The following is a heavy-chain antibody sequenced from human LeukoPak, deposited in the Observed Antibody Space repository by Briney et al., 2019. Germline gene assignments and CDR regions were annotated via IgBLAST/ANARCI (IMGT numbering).Heavy chain of an antibody. CDR3: ASQTWIRDY. J-gene: IGHJ4*02. Sequence: PSETLSLTCTVSGGSISSSSYYWGWIRQPPGKGLEWIGSIYYSGSTYYNPSLKSRVTISVDTSKNQFSLKLSSVTAADTAVYYCASQTWIRDYWGQGTLVTVSS. CDR1: GGSISSSSYY. D-gene: IGHD5-18*01. CDR2: IYYSGST. V-gene: IGHV4-39*01.